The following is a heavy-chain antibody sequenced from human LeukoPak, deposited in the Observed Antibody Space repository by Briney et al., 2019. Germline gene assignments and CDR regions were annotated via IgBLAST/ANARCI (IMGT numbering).Heavy chain of an antibody. CDR2: ISSSSSYI. J-gene: IGHJ4*02. CDR3: AKMVRGVIMSEC. V-gene: IGHV3-21*01. Sequence: GGSLRLSCAASGFTFSSYSMNWVRQTPGKGLEWASSISSSSSYIYYADSVKGRFTISRDNAKNSLYLQMNSLRAEDTAVYYCAKMVRGVIMSECWGQGTLVTVSS. D-gene: IGHD3-10*01. CDR1: GFTFSSYS.